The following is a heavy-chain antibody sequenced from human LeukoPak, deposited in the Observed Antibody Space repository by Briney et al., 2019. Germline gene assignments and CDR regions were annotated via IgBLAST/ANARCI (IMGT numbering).Heavy chain of an antibody. J-gene: IGHJ5*02. CDR2: ISWDGGST. CDR1: GFTFDDYT. Sequence: PGGSLRLSCAASGFTFDDYTMHWVRQAPGKGLEWVSLISWDGGSTYYADSVKGRFTISRDNSKNSLYLQMNSLRTEDIALYYCAKDNSLEHWGQGTLVTVSS. V-gene: IGHV3-43*01. CDR3: AKDNSLEH.